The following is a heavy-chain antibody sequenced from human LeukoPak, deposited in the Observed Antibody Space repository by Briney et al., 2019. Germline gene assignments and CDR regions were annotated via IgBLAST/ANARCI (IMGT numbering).Heavy chain of an antibody. CDR3: ARVHGSLGYCSSTSCPTPTWHYYGMDV. Sequence: SETLSLTCTVSGGSISSYYWSWIRQPPGKGLEWIGYIYYSGSTNYNPSLKSRVTISVDTSKNQFSLKLSSVTAADTAVYYCARVHGSLGYCSSTSCPTPTWHYYGMDVWGQGTTVTVSS. V-gene: IGHV4-59*01. CDR2: IYYSGST. CDR1: GGSISSYY. J-gene: IGHJ6*02. D-gene: IGHD2-2*01.